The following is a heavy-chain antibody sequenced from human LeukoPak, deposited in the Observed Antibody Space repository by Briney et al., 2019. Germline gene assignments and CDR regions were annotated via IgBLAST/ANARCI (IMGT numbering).Heavy chain of an antibody. CDR1: GGSFSAYY. Sequence: SETLSLTCAVYGGSFSAYYWSWIRQPPGEGLEWIGEINHSGSTYYNPSLKSRVTISVDTSKNQFSLKLSSVTAADTAVYYCARVNYYYDSSGYHHDAFDIWGQGTMVTVSS. D-gene: IGHD3-22*01. V-gene: IGHV4-34*01. CDR3: ARVNYYYDSSGYHHDAFDI. J-gene: IGHJ3*02. CDR2: INHSGST.